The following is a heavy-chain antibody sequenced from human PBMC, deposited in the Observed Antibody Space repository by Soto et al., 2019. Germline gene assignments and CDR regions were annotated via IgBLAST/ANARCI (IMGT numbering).Heavy chain of an antibody. CDR2: ISGSGGTT. V-gene: IGHV3-23*01. CDR1: GFTFSSYA. J-gene: IGHJ4*02. Sequence: GGSLRLSCVASGFTFSSYALNWVRQAPGRGLEWVSAISGSGGTTYYADSVKGRFTISRDNSKNTLFLQMNSLRAEDAAIYYCAKTYVGYVRKPEYDYWGQGTLVTVSA. CDR3: AKTYVGYVRKPEYDY. D-gene: IGHD3-10*02.